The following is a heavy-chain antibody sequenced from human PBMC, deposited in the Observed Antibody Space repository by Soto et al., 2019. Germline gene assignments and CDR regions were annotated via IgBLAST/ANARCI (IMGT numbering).Heavy chain of an antibody. Sequence: SETLSLTCAVSGYSISSGYYWGWIRQPPGKGLEWIGSIYHSGSTYYNPSLKSRVTISVDTSKNQFSLKLTSVTAADTAVYYCASSGWSEDFYYYYGMDVWGQGTTVTVSS. CDR1: GYSISSGYY. CDR2: IYHSGST. V-gene: IGHV4-38-2*01. CDR3: ASSGWSEDFYYYYGMDV. D-gene: IGHD6-19*01. J-gene: IGHJ6*02.